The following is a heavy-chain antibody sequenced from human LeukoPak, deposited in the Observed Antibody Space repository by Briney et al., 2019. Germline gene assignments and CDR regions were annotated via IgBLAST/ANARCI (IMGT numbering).Heavy chain of an antibody. Sequence: SETLSLTCTVSGGSISSGSYYWSWIRQPAGKGLEWIGRIYTSGSTNYNPSLKSRVTISVDTSKNQFSLKLSSVTPADTAVYYCARGEAPGLGAFDIWGQGTMVTVSS. CDR2: IYTSGST. J-gene: IGHJ3*02. D-gene: IGHD3-16*01. V-gene: IGHV4-61*02. CDR1: GGSISSGSYY. CDR3: ARGEAPGLGAFDI.